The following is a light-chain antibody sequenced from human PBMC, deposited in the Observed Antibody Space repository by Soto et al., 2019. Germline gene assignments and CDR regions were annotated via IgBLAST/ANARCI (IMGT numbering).Light chain of an antibody. CDR2: EVN. J-gene: IGLJ2*01. CDR1: MRDVGGYNY. CDR3: CSSASRTTPVV. V-gene: IGLV2-14*01. Sequence: QSVLTQPASVSGSAGQSITISCSGTMRDVGGYNYVSWYQQHPGKAPKLMIYEVNNRPSGVSNRFSGSKSGNTASLTISGLQAEDEADYYCCSSASRTTPVVFGGGTKLTVL.